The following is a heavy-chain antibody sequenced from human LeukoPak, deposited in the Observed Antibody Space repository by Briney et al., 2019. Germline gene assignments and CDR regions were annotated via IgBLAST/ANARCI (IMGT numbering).Heavy chain of an antibody. V-gene: IGHV3-9*01. CDR1: GFTFDDYA. CDR3: ARGYCSGGSCYSHDY. CDR2: ISWNSGSI. J-gene: IGHJ4*02. Sequence: GGSLRLSCAASGFTFDDYAMHWVRQAPGKGLEWVSGISWNSGSIGYADSVKGRFTISRDNAKNSLYLQMNSLRAEDTAVYYCARGYCSGGSCYSHDYWGQGTLVTVSS. D-gene: IGHD2-15*01.